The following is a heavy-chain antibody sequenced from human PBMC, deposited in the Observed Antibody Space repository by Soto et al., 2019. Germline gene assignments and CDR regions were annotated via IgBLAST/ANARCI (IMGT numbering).Heavy chain of an antibody. V-gene: IGHV4-59*01. CDR2: IYYSGST. D-gene: IGHD3-9*01. Sequence: QVQLQESGPGLVKPSETLSLTCTVSGGSISSYYWSWIRQPPGKGLEWIGYIYYSGSTNYNPSLKSRVTISVDTSKNQFSLKLSSVTAADTAVYYCVREGVGILTGYHPGGFDPWGQGTLVTVSS. CDR3: VREGVGILTGYHPGGFDP. J-gene: IGHJ5*02. CDR1: GGSISSYY.